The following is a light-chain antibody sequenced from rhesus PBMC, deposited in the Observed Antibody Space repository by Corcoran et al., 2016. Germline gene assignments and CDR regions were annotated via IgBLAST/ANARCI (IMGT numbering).Light chain of an antibody. CDR2: DVS. CDR3: CSFRTYNHYV. CDR1: STDIAAYNS. Sequence: QAALTQPPSMFGSPGQSVTFSCTGTSTDIAAYNSVSWYQHHPGKGPKLIIFDVSQRPSGVSDRFAGSKSGDTASLTISGLQAEDEAIYYCCSFRTYNHYVLGPGTRLAVL. V-gene: IGLV2-23*01. J-gene: IGLJ1*01.